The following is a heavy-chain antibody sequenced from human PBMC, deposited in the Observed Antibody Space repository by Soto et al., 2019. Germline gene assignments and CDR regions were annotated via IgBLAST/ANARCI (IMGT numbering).Heavy chain of an antibody. D-gene: IGHD6-19*01. CDR3: ARLPAAWVSGLNYYYYYGMDV. CDR1: GGSISSYY. Sequence: PSETLSLTCTVSGGSISSYYWSWIRQPPGKGLEWIGYIYYSGSTNYNPSLKSRVTISVDTSKNQFSLKLSSVTAADTAVYYCARLPAAWVSGLNYYYYYGMDVWGQGTTVTVSS. J-gene: IGHJ6*02. V-gene: IGHV4-59*01. CDR2: IYYSGST.